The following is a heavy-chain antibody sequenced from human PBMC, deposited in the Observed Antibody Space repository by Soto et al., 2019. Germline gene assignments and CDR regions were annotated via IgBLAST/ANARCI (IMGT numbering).Heavy chain of an antibody. V-gene: IGHV3-11*01. CDR3: ARERGDSSGYSILFYY. J-gene: IGHJ4*02. Sequence: GGSVRLSCAASGFTFSDYYMSWIRQAPGKGLEWVSYISSSGSTIYYADSVKGRFTISRDNAKNPLYLQMNSLRAEDTAVYYCARERGDSSGYSILFYYWGQGTLVTVSS. D-gene: IGHD3-22*01. CDR1: GFTFSDYY. CDR2: ISSSGSTI.